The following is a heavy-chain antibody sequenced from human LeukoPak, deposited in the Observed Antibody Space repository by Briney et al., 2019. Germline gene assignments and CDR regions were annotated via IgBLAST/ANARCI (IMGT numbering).Heavy chain of an antibody. CDR3: TTVLYGGNSYYFDY. Sequence: GGSLRLSCAASGFTFSNAWMSWVRQAPGKGLEWVGRIKSKTDGGTTDYAAPVKGRFTISRDDSKNTLYLQMNSLKTEDTAVYYCTTVLYGGNSYYFDYWGQGTLVTVSS. CDR2: IKSKTDGGTT. CDR1: GFTFSNAW. V-gene: IGHV3-15*01. D-gene: IGHD4-23*01. J-gene: IGHJ4*02.